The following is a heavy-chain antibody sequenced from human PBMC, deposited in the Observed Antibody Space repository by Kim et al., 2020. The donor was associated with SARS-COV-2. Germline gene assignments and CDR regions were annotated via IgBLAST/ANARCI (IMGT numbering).Heavy chain of an antibody. CDR1: GYTLTELS. CDR3: ATAPVVVGATLSDYYYYGMDV. CDR2: FDPEDGET. D-gene: IGHD1-26*01. J-gene: IGHJ6*02. V-gene: IGHV1-24*01. Sequence: ASVKVSCKVSGYTLTELSMHWVRQAPGKGLEWMGVFDPEDGETIYAQKFQGRVTMTEDTSTDTAYMELSSLRSEDTAVYYCATAPVVVGATLSDYYYYGMDVLGQGTTVTVSS.